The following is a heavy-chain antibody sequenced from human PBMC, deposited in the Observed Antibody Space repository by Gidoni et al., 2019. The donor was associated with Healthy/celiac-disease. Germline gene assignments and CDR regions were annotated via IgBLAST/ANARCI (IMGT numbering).Heavy chain of an antibody. CDR1: GFTFSSYS. J-gene: IGHJ4*02. D-gene: IGHD2-21*01. Sequence: EVQLVESGGGLVKPGGSLRLSCAASGFTFSSYSMNWVRQAPGKGLEWVSSISSSSSYIYYADSVKGRFTISRDNAKNSLYLQMNSLRAEDTAVYYCARDPAIVTWIRGCGGDCYYFDYWGQGTLVTVSS. CDR3: ARDPAIVTWIRGCGGDCYYFDY. V-gene: IGHV3-21*01. CDR2: ISSSSSYI.